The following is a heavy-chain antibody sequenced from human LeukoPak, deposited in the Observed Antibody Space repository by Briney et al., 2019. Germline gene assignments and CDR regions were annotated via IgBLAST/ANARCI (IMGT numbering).Heavy chain of an antibody. CDR2: VYYSGST. Sequence: SEPLSLTCTVSGGSISSYYWSWIRQPPGKGLEWVGYVYYSGSTNYNPSLKSRVTISVDTSKNQFSLKLSSVTAADTAVYYCGTYYYDSSGHYYFDYWGQGTLVTVSS. J-gene: IGHJ4*02. V-gene: IGHV4-59*01. CDR3: GTYYYDSSGHYYFDY. CDR1: GGSISSYY. D-gene: IGHD3-22*01.